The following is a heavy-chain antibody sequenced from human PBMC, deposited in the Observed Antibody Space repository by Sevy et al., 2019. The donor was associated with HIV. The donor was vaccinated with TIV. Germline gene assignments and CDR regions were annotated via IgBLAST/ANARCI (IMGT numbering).Heavy chain of an antibody. CDR1: GDSISSYY. D-gene: IGHD1-26*01. CDR3: ARGRSGSYKGGFDY. J-gene: IGHJ4*02. CDR2: IYYSGST. Sequence: SETLSLTCTVSGDSISSYYWSWIRQPPGKGLEWIGYIYYSGSTNYNPSLKSRVTISVDTSKNQFSLKLSSVTAADTAVYYCARGRSGSYKGGFDYWGQGTLVTVSS. V-gene: IGHV4-59*01.